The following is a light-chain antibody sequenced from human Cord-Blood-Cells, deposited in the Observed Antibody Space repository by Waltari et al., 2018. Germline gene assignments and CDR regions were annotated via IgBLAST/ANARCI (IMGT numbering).Light chain of an antibody. CDR2: DVS. CDR3: CSYAGSYTFV. CDR1: SLDVGGYTF. V-gene: IGLV2-11*01. Sequence: ALTQPRPVSGSPGQSVTLPRPGPSLDVGGYTFVSWYQQHPGKAPKLMIYDVSKRPSGVPDRFSGSKSGNTASLTISGLQAEDEADYYCCSYAGSYTFVFGTGTKVTVL. J-gene: IGLJ1*01.